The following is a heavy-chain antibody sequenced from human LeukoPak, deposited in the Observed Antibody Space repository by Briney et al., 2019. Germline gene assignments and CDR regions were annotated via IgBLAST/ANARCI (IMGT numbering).Heavy chain of an antibody. J-gene: IGHJ4*02. Sequence: SETLSLTCTVSGVSVSSGSYYWSWIRQLPGKGLEWIGYIYYSGSTNYNPSPKSRVTISVDTSKNQFSLKLSSVTAADTAVYYCARGDYGDQLFDYWGQGTLVTVSS. D-gene: IGHD4-17*01. CDR2: IYYSGST. CDR1: GVSVSSGSYY. V-gene: IGHV4-61*01. CDR3: ARGDYGDQLFDY.